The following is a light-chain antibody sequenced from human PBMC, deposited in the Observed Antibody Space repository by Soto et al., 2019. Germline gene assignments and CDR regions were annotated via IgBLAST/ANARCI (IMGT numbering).Light chain of an antibody. CDR1: ESISSW. V-gene: IGKV1-5*03. J-gene: IGKJ4*01. Sequence: DIQMTQSPSTLSASVGDRIIITCRASESISSWLAWYQQKPGKAPKLLIYKASTLESGVPSRFSASGSGTEFTLTTSSLQPDDSATYFCHQYSASHTFGGGTKVDIK. CDR3: HQYSASHT. CDR2: KAS.